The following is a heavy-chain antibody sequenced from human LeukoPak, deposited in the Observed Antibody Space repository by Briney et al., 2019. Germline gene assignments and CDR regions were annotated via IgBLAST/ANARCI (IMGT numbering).Heavy chain of an antibody. Sequence: GGSLRPSCAASGFTFSSYGMHWVRQAPGKGLEWVAVIWYDGSNKYYADSVKGRFTISRDNSKNTLYLQMNSLRAEDTAVYYCARDHGYDSFFDYWGQGTLATVSS. V-gene: IGHV3-33*01. CDR3: ARDHGYDSFFDY. CDR1: GFTFSSYG. CDR2: IWYDGSNK. D-gene: IGHD5-12*01. J-gene: IGHJ4*02.